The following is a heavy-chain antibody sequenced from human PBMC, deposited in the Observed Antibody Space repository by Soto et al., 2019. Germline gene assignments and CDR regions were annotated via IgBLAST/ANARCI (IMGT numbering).Heavy chain of an antibody. Sequence: QLQLQESGPGLVKPSETLSLTCTVSGGSLSSSSYYWGWIRQPPGKGLEWIGSIYYSGSTYSNPSLKSRVTISVDTSKNQFSLQLSSVTAADTAVYYCARQGSAPFEDFDYWGQGTLVTVSS. CDR3: ARQGSAPFEDFDY. J-gene: IGHJ4*02. CDR2: IYYSGST. V-gene: IGHV4-39*01. CDR1: GGSLSSSSYY. D-gene: IGHD2-15*01.